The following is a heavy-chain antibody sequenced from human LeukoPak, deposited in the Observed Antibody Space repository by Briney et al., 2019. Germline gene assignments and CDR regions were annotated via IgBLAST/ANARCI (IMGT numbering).Heavy chain of an antibody. J-gene: IGHJ4*02. V-gene: IGHV4-39*01. D-gene: IGHD6-13*01. CDR3: ARRGEAAAKGGRYFDQ. CDR2: IYYSGST. Sequence: WVRQPPGKGLEWIGNIYYSGSTYYNPSLKSRLTISVDTSKNQFSLKLSSVTAADTAVYFCARRGEAAAKGGRYFDQWGQGTLVTVSS.